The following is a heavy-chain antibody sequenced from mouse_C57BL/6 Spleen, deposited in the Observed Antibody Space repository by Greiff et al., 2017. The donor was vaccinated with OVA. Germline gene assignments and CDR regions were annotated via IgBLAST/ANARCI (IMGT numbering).Heavy chain of an antibody. CDR2: IWSDGST. CDR1: GFSLTSYG. D-gene: IGHD4-1*01. J-gene: IGHJ4*01. V-gene: IGHV2-6*03. CDR3: ARELGENYYAMDY. Sequence: QVQLKESGPGLVAPSQSLSITCTVSGFSLTSYGVHWVRQPPGKGLEWLVVIWSDGSTTYNSALKSRLSISKDNSKSQVFLKMNSLQTDDTAMYYCARELGENYYAMDYWGQGTSVTVSS.